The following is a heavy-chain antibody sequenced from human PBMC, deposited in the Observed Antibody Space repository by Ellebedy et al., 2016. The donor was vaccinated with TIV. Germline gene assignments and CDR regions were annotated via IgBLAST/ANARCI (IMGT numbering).Heavy chain of an antibody. Sequence: ASVKVSXXASGYTFTSYGISWVRQAPGQRLEWMGWISAYNGNTNYAQKLQGRVTMTTDTSTSTAYMELRSLRSDDTAVYYCAREMATINFDYWGQGTLVTVSS. J-gene: IGHJ4*02. CDR3: AREMATINFDY. CDR1: GYTFTSYG. D-gene: IGHD5-24*01. V-gene: IGHV1-18*01. CDR2: ISAYNGNT.